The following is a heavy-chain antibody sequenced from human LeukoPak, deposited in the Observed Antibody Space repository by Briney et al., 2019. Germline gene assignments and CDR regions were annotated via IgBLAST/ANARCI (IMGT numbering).Heavy chain of an antibody. D-gene: IGHD2-21*01. CDR1: GYTFTSYG. V-gene: IGHV1-18*01. CDR3: AKGGEGFDP. J-gene: IGHJ5*02. CDR2: ISAYNGNT. Sequence: ASVKVSCKASGYTFTSYGISWVRQAPGQGLEWMGWISAYNGNTNYAQKFQGRVTVTRDTSISTAYMELSSLRSDDTAVYYCAKGGEGFDPWGQGTLVTVSS.